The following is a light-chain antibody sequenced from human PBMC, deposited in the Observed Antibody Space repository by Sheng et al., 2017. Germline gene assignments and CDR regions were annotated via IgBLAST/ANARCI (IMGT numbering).Light chain of an antibody. Sequence: DIQMTQSPSTLSASIGDRVTITCRASQGISRWLAWYQHKPGKAPKLLVYKASTLESGVPSRFSGSGSETEFTLTISSLRPDDSAVYYCQQRSTFGQGTKVEIK. CDR3: QQRST. J-gene: IGKJ1*01. V-gene: IGKV1-5*03. CDR1: QGISRW. CDR2: KAS.